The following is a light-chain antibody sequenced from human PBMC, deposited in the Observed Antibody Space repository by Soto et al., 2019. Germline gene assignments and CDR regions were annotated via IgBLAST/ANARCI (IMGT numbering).Light chain of an antibody. Sequence: RVMTQSPVTLSVSPGERVTLSCRASQAISNNLAWYQQKPGQAPRLLIYQTSIRAAGIPARFSASGSGTDFTLTISDVQPEDFALYYCHQRQSWPRTFGQGTKVDIK. CDR3: HQRQSWPRT. J-gene: IGKJ1*01. V-gene: IGKV3D-15*03. CDR1: QAISNN. CDR2: QTS.